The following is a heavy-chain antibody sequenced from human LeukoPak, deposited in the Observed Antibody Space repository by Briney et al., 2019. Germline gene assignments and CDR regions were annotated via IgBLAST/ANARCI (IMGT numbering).Heavy chain of an antibody. Sequence: NPSETLSLTCTVSGGSISSSSYYWGWIRQPPGKGLEWIGEINHSGSTNYNPSVKSRVTISVDTSKNQFSLKLSSVTAADTAVYYCARRRAGFDYWGQGTLVTVSS. CDR1: GGSISSSSYY. CDR3: ARRRAGFDY. J-gene: IGHJ4*02. CDR2: INHSGST. V-gene: IGHV4-39*07.